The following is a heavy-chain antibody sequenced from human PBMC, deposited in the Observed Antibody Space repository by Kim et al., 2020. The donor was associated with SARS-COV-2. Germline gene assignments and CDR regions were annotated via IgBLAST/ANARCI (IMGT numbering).Heavy chain of an antibody. J-gene: IGHJ5*02. CDR2: INAGDGRT. V-gene: IGHV1-3*01. Sequence: ASVKVSCKASGYTFTSYFLHWVRQAPGQRLEWMGWINAGDGRTRFSQKFQGRVTITRDTSASTGYMELSSLRSEDTAVYFCARGSNSGHIPAWGQGTLVTVSS. D-gene: IGHD2-21*01. CDR3: ARGSNSGHIPA. CDR1: GYTFTSYF.